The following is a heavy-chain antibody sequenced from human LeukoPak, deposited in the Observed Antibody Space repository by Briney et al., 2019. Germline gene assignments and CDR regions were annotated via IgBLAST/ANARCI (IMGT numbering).Heavy chain of an antibody. J-gene: IGHJ3*02. D-gene: IGHD5-12*01. CDR3: ARDKGGYTMLFDI. CDR2: IIPIFGTA. V-gene: IGHV1-69*05. Sequence: SSVKVSCKASGGTFSSYAISWVRQAPGRGLEWMGGIIPIFGTANYAQKFQGRVTITTDESTSTAYMELSSLRSEDTAVYYCARDKGGYTMLFDIWGQGTMVTVSS. CDR1: GGTFSSYA.